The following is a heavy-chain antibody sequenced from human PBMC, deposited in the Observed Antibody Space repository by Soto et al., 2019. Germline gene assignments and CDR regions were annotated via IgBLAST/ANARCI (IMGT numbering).Heavy chain of an antibody. D-gene: IGHD3-22*01. CDR1: AYTFTGYY. J-gene: IGHJ5*02. Sequence: SGKVSCKASAYTFTGYYMHWVRQAPGQGLEWMGRINPNSGGTNYAQKFQGRVTMTRDTSISTAYMELSRLRSDDTAVYYCARDPDSSGYYSEGWFDPWGQGTLVTASS. V-gene: IGHV1-2*06. CDR3: ARDPDSSGYYSEGWFDP. CDR2: INPNSGGT.